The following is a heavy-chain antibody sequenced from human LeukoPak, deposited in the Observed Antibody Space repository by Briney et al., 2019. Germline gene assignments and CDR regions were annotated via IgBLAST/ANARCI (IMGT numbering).Heavy chain of an antibody. D-gene: IGHD3/OR15-3a*01. CDR3: ARGRTGYIPIDY. V-gene: IGHV3-30*04. J-gene: IGHJ4*02. CDR1: GFTFSSYA. CDR2: ISYDGSNK. Sequence: GGSLRLSCAASGFTFSSYAMHWVGQAPGKGLEGVAVISYDGSNKYYADSVKGRFTISRDNSKNTLYLQMNSLRAEDTAVYYCARGRTGYIPIDYWGQGTLVTVSS.